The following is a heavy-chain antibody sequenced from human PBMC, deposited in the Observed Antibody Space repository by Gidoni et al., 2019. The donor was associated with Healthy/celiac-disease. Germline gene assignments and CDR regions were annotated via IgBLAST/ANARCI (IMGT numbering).Heavy chain of an antibody. J-gene: IGHJ6*02. CDR3: ARDRHLDSNSYQTPEGGYYYYGMDV. D-gene: IGHD3-22*01. CDR2: IYYSGST. CDR1: GGSISSGNYY. Sequence: QVQLQESGPGLVKPSQTLSLICTVSGGSISSGNYYWTWIRQPPGKGLEWIGYIYYSGSTYYNPSLKSRITISVDTSKNQFSLKVSSVTAADTAVYYCARDRHLDSNSYQTPEGGYYYYGMDVWGQGTTVTVSS. V-gene: IGHV4-31*03.